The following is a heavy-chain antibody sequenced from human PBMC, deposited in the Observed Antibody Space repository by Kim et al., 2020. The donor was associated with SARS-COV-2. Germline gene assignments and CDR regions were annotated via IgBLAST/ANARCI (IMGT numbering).Heavy chain of an antibody. Sequence: SETLSLTCTVSGGSISSGDYYWRWIRQPPGKGLEWIGYIYYSGSTYYNPSLKSRVTISVDTSKNQFSLKLSSVTAADTAVYYCARDCSSTSCMDVWGQGTTVTVSS. D-gene: IGHD2-2*01. J-gene: IGHJ6*02. CDR2: IYYSGST. CDR3: ARDCSSTSCMDV. CDR1: GGSISSGDYY. V-gene: IGHV4-30-4*01.